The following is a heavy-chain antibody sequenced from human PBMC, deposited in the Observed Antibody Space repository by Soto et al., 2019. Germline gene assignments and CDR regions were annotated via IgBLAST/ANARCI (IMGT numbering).Heavy chain of an antibody. V-gene: IGHV3-66*01. J-gene: IGHJ6*03. CDR2: IYSGGST. CDR3: ARESADDYYYYYMDV. Sequence: GGSLRLSCAASGFTVSSNYMSWVRQAPGKGLEWVSVIYSGGSTYYADSVKGRFTISRDNSKNTLYLQMNSLRAEDTAVYYCARESADDYYYYYMDVWGKGTTVTVSS. D-gene: IGHD2-2*01. CDR1: GFTVSSNY.